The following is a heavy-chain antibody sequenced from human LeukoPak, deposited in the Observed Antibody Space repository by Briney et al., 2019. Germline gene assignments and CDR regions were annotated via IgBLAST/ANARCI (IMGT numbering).Heavy chain of an antibody. CDR1: GFTFSTYG. D-gene: IGHD6-19*01. V-gene: IGHV3-30*19. Sequence: GGSLRLSCAASGFTFSTYGMHWVRQAPGKGLEWVALMSYDGSNKYYADSVKGRFTISRDNSKNTLYLQMNSLRAEDTAVYYCARDRNSSGWFDYWGQGTLVTVSS. CDR2: MSYDGSNK. J-gene: IGHJ4*02. CDR3: ARDRNSSGWFDY.